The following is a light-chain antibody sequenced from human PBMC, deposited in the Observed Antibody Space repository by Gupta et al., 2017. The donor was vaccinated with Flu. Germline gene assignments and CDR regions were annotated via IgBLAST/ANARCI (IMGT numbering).Light chain of an antibody. CDR1: SQDIGTYNY. J-gene: IGLJ1*01. V-gene: IGLV2-14*01. CDR2: EVS. CDR3: SSYRSGASRV. Sequence: QSALTQPASVSGSPGQSISISCPGTSQDIGTYNYVSWYIQHPGKAPKLLIFEVSKRPSGISDRFSGSKSDNTASLSISGLQAEDEGDYYCSSYRSGASRVFGTGTTVT.